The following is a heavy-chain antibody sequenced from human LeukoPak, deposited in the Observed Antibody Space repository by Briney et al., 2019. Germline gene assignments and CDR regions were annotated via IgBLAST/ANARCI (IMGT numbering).Heavy chain of an antibody. CDR2: IYHSGST. Sequence: PSETLSLTCTVSGYSISSGYYWGWIRQPPGKGLEWIGSIYHSGSTYYNPSLKSRVTISVDTSKNQFSLKLSSVTAADTAVYYCARQSSGWYGVDYWGQGTLVTVSS. CDR1: GYSISSGYY. CDR3: ARQSSGWYGVDY. V-gene: IGHV4-38-2*02. J-gene: IGHJ4*02. D-gene: IGHD6-19*01.